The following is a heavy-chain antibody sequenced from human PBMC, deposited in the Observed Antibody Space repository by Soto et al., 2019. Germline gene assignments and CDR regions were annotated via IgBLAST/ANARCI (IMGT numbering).Heavy chain of an antibody. Sequence: QITLKESGPTLVKPTQTLTLTCSFSGFSLSTRGVGVGWIRQPPGKALEWLALIYWDDDRRYSPSLKSRLTITKDTSKNQVVLTMINMDPVDTATYYCARSLWFGELLWGQGTLVTVSS. CDR3: ARSLWFGELL. CDR2: IYWDDDR. D-gene: IGHD3-10*01. CDR1: GFSLSTRGVG. V-gene: IGHV2-5*02. J-gene: IGHJ4*02.